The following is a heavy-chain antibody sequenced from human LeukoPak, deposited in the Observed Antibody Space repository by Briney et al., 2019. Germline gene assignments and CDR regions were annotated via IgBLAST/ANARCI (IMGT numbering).Heavy chain of an antibody. J-gene: IGHJ3*02. Sequence: ASVKVSCKASGYTFTGYYMHWVRQAPGQGLEWMGWINPNSGGTNYAQKSQGRVTMTRDTSISIAYMELSRLRSDDTAVYYCARNGDYDSSGYDAFDIWGQGTMVTVSS. CDR2: INPNSGGT. V-gene: IGHV1-2*02. CDR3: ARNGDYDSSGYDAFDI. D-gene: IGHD3-22*01. CDR1: GYTFTGYY.